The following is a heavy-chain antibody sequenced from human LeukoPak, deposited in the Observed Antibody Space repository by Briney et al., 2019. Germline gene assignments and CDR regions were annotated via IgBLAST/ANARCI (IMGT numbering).Heavy chain of an antibody. Sequence: HPGGCLRLSCAASGFSFSTYGMHWVRQAPGKGLEWVADIWNDGSNKYYEDSVKGRFTISRDNLKNTLYLQMNSLRAEDTAVYYCARASYCSSTSCYRFDYWGQGTLVTVSS. CDR2: IWNDGSNK. CDR3: ARASYCSSTSCYRFDY. J-gene: IGHJ4*02. V-gene: IGHV3-33*01. CDR1: GFSFSTYG. D-gene: IGHD2-2*01.